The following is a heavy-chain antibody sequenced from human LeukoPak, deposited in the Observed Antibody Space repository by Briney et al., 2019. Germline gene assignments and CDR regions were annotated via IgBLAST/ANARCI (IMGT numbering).Heavy chain of an antibody. D-gene: IGHD5-18*01. CDR2: INWDGGTT. V-gene: IGHV3-43*01. CDR1: GFIFEEST. J-gene: IGHJ4*02. Sequence: GGSLRLTCAASGFIFEESTMHWVRQAPGKGLDWVSLINWDGGTTQYGGSMKGRFTISRDNSKSSLFLQLNSLTSDDTAFYYCATGDVDSPMNFYHWGQGTLVTVSS. CDR3: ATGDVDSPMNFYH.